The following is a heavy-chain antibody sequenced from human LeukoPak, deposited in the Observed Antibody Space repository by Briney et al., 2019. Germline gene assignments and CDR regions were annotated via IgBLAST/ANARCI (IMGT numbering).Heavy chain of an antibody. CDR3: ARAQTTLLLDY. J-gene: IGHJ4*02. CDR2: ISAHNGNT. CDR1: GYIFTSYG. Sequence: ASVKVSCKASGYIFTSYGIIWVRQAPGRGLQWMGWISAHNGNTNYAQKLQGRVTMTTDTSTSTVYMELRSLRSDDTAVYYCARAQTTLLLDYWGQGTLVTVSS. D-gene: IGHD4-11*01. V-gene: IGHV1-18*01.